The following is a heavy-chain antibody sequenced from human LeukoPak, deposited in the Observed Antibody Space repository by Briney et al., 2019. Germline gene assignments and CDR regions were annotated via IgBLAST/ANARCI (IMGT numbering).Heavy chain of an antibody. Sequence: GASVKVSCKASGGTFSSYAISWVRQAPGQGLEWMGRIIPILGIANYAQKFQGRVTITADKSTSTAYMELSSLRSEDTAVYYCARGRARRALKADYWGQGTLVTVSS. CDR3: ARGRARRALKADY. CDR1: GGTFSSYA. D-gene: IGHD3-16*01. J-gene: IGHJ4*02. CDR2: IIPILGIA. V-gene: IGHV1-69*04.